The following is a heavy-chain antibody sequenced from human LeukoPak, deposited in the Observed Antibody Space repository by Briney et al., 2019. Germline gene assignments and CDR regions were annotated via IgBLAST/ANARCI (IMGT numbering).Heavy chain of an antibody. Sequence: ASVKVSCKASGYTFTSYGISWVRQAPGQGLEWMGWISAYNGNTNYAQKLQGRVTMTTDTSTSTAYMELRSPRSDDPAVYYCARDIFHWGDYGDSFDYWGQGTLVTVSS. J-gene: IGHJ4*02. CDR1: GYTFTSYG. CDR2: ISAYNGNT. V-gene: IGHV1-18*01. D-gene: IGHD4-17*01. CDR3: ARDIFHWGDYGDSFDY.